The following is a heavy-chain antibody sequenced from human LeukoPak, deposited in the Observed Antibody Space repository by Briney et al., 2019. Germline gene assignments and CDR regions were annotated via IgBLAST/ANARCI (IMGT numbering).Heavy chain of an antibody. CDR1: GYTFTSYA. CDR3: AICRPDGRFGELLRCSLDY. Sequence: GASVKVSCKASGYTFTSYAMHWVRQAPGQRLEWMGWINAGNGNTKYSQKFQGRVTITRDTSASTAYMELSSLRSEDTAVYYCAICRPDGRFGELLRCSLDYWGQGTLVTVSS. J-gene: IGHJ4*02. CDR2: INAGNGNT. D-gene: IGHD3-10*01. V-gene: IGHV1-3*01.